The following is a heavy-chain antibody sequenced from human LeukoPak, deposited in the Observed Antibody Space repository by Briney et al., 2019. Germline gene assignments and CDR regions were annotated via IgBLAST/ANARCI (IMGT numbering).Heavy chain of an antibody. Sequence: PGGSLRLSCAASGFTLSNAWMTWVRQAPGKGLEWVGRIKSKTDGGTTDYAAPVKGRFTISRDDSKNTLYLQMNSPTTEDTAVYYCTTAPYYYRSGSRIDYWGQGTLVAVSS. D-gene: IGHD3-10*01. CDR3: TTAPYYYRSGSRIDY. CDR2: IKSKTDGGTT. J-gene: IGHJ4*02. CDR1: GFTLSNAW. V-gene: IGHV3-15*01.